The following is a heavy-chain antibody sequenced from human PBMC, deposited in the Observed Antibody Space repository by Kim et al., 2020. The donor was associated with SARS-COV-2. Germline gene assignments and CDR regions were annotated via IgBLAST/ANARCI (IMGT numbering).Heavy chain of an antibody. CDR2: IYTSGST. V-gene: IGHV4-61*02. Sequence: SETLSLTCTVSGGSISSDSYYWSWIRQPAGKGLEWIGRIYTSGSTNYNPSLKSRVTISVDTSKNQFSLKLNSVTAADTAVYYCARGGNYFDYWGQGTLVTVSS. CDR3: ARGGNYFDY. J-gene: IGHJ4*02. CDR1: GGSISSDSYY.